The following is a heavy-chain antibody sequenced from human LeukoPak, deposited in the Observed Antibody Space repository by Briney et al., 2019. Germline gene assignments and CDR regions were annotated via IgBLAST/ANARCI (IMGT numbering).Heavy chain of an antibody. CDR1: GYNFIAYF. CDR3: ARDLIYSGSYHGDY. Sequence: APVKVSCKASGYNFIAYFMHWVRQAPGQGLEWMGWINPNSGGTYYSHNFQGRVTMTRDTSTSTAYMELSRLRSDDTAVYYCARDLIYSGSYHGDYWGQGALVTVSS. CDR2: INPNSGGT. J-gene: IGHJ4*02. D-gene: IGHD1-26*01. V-gene: IGHV1-2*02.